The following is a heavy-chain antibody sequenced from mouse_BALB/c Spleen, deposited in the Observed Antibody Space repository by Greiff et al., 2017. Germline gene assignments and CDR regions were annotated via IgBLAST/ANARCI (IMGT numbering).Heavy chain of an antibody. D-gene: IGHD2-4*01. CDR3: ARGRYDYDFDD. Sequence: QVQLQQSGPELVKPGASVRISCTASGYTFTSYYIHWVKQRPGQGLEWIGWIYPGNVNTKYNEKFKGKATLTADKSSSTAYMQLSSLTSEDSAVYFCARGRYDYDFDDWGQGTTLTVSS. J-gene: IGHJ2*01. CDR1: GYTFTSYY. V-gene: IGHV1S56*01. CDR2: IYPGNVNT.